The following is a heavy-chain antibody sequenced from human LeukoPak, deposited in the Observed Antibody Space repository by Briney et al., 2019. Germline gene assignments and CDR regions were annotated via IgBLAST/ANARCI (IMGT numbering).Heavy chain of an antibody. CDR2: LSGSGGYT. Sequence: GSLRLSCAASGLAFSSYAMTWVRQAPGRGREGVSLLSGSGGYTYYADSVKGRFTISRDTSKNTLYLQMNSLRAEDTAIYSCARGMWGPLYYFDYWGQGTLVTVSS. V-gene: IGHV3-23*01. CDR1: GLAFSSYA. CDR3: ARGMWGPLYYFDY. D-gene: IGHD3-16*01. J-gene: IGHJ4*02.